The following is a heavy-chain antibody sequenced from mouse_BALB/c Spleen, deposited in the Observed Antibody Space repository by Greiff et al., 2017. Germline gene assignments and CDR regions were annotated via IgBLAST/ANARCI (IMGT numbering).Heavy chain of an antibody. CDR1: GDSITSGY. V-gene: IGHV3-8*02. CDR2: ISYSGST. Sequence: EVMLVESGPSLVKPSQTLSLTCSVTGDSITSGYWNWIRKFPGNKLEYMGYISYSGSTYYNPSLKSRISITRDTSKNQYYLQLNSVTTEDTATYYGASPYYGYDGYWYFDVWGAGTTVTVSS. CDR3: ASPYYGYDGYWYFDV. D-gene: IGHD2-2*01. J-gene: IGHJ1*01.